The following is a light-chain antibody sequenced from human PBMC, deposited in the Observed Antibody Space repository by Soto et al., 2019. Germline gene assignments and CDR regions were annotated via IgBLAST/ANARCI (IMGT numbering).Light chain of an antibody. CDR3: QQYDTLPWT. V-gene: IGKV1-33*01. Sequence: DIQFTQSPSFLAASVGDRVSITCQASHDISNSLNWYQQKPGKAPKLLIYDVSNLETGAPSRFSGSGSGTDFTFTISSLQPEDIATYYCQQYDTLPWTFGQGTKVDIK. CDR1: HDISNS. J-gene: IGKJ1*01. CDR2: DVS.